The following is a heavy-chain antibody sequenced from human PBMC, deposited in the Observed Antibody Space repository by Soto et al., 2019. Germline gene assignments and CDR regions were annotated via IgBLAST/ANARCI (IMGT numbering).Heavy chain of an antibody. D-gene: IGHD6-13*01. V-gene: IGHV4-39*02. CDR3: ARNSVPTAAANWFDS. J-gene: IGHJ5*01. CDR2: IYYSGQT. Sequence: PSETLSLTCSVSGVSISGSSYYWGWIRQPPGKGLEWIGSIYYSGQTYYNPSLKSRVTISVDRSKNTLYLEMSSLRADDTGFYYCARNSVPTAAANWFDSWGQGTQVTVSS. CDR1: GVSISGSSYY.